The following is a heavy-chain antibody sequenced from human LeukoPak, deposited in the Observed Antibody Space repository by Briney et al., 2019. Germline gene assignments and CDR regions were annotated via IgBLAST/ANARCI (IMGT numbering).Heavy chain of an antibody. CDR3: ARSYSSGWYTGPYYFDY. CDR1: GFTFSSYE. J-gene: IGHJ4*02. Sequence: GGPLRLSCAASGFTFSSYEMNWVRQAPGKGLEWVSYISSSGSTIYYADSVKGRFTISRDNAKNSLYLQMNSLRAEDTAVYYCARSYSSGWYTGPYYFDYWGQGTLVTVSS. D-gene: IGHD6-19*01. V-gene: IGHV3-48*03. CDR2: ISSSGSTI.